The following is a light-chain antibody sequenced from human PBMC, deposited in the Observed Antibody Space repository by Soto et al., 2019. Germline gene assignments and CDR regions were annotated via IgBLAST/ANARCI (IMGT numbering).Light chain of an antibody. CDR1: QGISSY. V-gene: IGKV1-8*01. CDR3: KQYYSYPIT. J-gene: IGKJ5*01. CDR2: AAY. Sequence: AIRMTQSPSSFSASTGDRVTITCRASQGISSYLAWYQQKPGKAPKLLIYAAYTLQSGVQSRFSGSGSGTDFTLAIRCLQSEDFATYYCKQYYSYPITFGQGTRLEIK.